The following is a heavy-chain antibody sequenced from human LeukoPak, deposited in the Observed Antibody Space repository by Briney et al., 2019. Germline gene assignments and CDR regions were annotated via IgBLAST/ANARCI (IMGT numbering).Heavy chain of an antibody. Sequence: GGSLRLSCAASGFTFSSYAMHWVRQAPGKGLEWVAVISYDGSNKYYADSVKGRFTISRDNSKNTLYLQMNSLRAEDTAVYYCAREGASYFGDYWGQGTLVTVSS. V-gene: IGHV3-30-3*01. J-gene: IGHJ4*02. CDR3: AREGASYFGDY. CDR2: ISYDGSNK. D-gene: IGHD1-26*01. CDR1: GFTFSSYA.